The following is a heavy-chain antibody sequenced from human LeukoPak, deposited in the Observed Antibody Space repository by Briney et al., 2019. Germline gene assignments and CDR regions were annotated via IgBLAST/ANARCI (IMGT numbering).Heavy chain of an antibody. Sequence: SETLSLTCTVSGGSISSYYWSWIRQPPGKGLEWIGYIYYSGSTYYNPSLKSRVTISVDTSKNQFSLKLSSVTAADTAVYYCARDTPIAAAGPPFDYWGQGTLVTVSS. CDR2: IYYSGST. D-gene: IGHD6-13*01. V-gene: IGHV4-59*12. CDR1: GGSISSYY. CDR3: ARDTPIAAAGPPFDY. J-gene: IGHJ4*02.